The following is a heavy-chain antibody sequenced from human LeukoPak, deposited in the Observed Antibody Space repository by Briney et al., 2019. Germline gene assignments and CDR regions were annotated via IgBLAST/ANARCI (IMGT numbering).Heavy chain of an antibody. CDR3: ARGGSSSWLEFWFDP. V-gene: IGHV4-39*07. J-gene: IGHJ5*02. CDR2: IYYSGST. CDR1: GGSISSSSYY. Sequence: SETLSLTCTVSGGSISSSSYYWGWIRQPPGKGLEWIGSIYYSGSTYYNPSLNSRVTISVDTSKNQFSLKLSSVTAADTAVYYCARGGSSSWLEFWFDPWGQGTLVTVSS. D-gene: IGHD6-13*01.